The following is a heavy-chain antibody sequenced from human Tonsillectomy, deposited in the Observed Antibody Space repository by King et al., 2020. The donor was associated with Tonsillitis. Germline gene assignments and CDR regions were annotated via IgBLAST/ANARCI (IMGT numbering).Heavy chain of an antibody. CDR3: ARDRGLYSSGDAFDI. CDR1: GYTFTNYD. Sequence: VQLVQSGVEVKKPGASVKVSCKTSGYTFTNYDITWVRQAPGQGLEWMGWINAYNGNADYAQKLQGRVTMTTDTSTSTAYMELRSLRSDDTAVYYCARDRGLYSSGDAFDIWGQGTLVTVSS. J-gene: IGHJ3*02. V-gene: IGHV1-18*01. CDR2: INAYNGNA. D-gene: IGHD6-25*01.